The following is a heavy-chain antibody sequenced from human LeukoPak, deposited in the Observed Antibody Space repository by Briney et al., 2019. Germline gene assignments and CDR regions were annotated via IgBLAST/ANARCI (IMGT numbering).Heavy chain of an antibody. CDR3: AREGAGRNHAFDI. J-gene: IGHJ3*02. D-gene: IGHD2-15*01. V-gene: IGHV1-46*01. CDR1: GYTFTSYY. CDR2: INPSGGST. Sequence: ASVKVSCKASGYTFTSYYIHWVRQAPGQGLEWMGIINPSGGSTSYAQKFQGRVTMTRDMSTSTVYMELSSLRSEDTAVYYCAREGAGRNHAFDIWGQGTMVTVSS.